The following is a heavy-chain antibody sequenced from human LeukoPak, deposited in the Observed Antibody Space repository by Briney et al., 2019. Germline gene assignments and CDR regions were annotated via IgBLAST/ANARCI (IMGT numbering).Heavy chain of an antibody. Sequence: VGDLLMSGKGSGYSFISYWIGWVRQMPGKGLEWMGIIYLGYSDTRYSPSFQGQVTISADKSISNAYLQWSSLKASDTAMYYCARHITMVQGVNYYYYMDVWGKGTTVTVSS. J-gene: IGHJ6*03. CDR2: IYLGYSDT. D-gene: IGHD3-10*01. V-gene: IGHV5-51*01. CDR3: ARHITMVQGVNYYYYMDV. CDR1: GYSFISYW.